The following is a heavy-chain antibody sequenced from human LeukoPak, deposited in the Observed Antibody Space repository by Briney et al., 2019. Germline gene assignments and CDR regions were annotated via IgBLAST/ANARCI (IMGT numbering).Heavy chain of an antibody. J-gene: IGHJ6*02. CDR1: GGSISSYY. CDR3: ARQYDHGMDV. Sequence: SETLSLTCTVSGGSISSYYWSLIRQPPGKGLEWIGYIYYSGSTNYNPSLKSRVTISVDTSKNQFSLKLSSVTAADTAVYYCARQYDHGMDVWGQGTTVTVSS. D-gene: IGHD3-16*01. V-gene: IGHV4-59*08. CDR2: IYYSGST.